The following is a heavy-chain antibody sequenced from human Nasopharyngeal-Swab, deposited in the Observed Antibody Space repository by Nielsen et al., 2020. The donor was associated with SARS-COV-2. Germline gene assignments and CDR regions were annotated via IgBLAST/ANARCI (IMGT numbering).Heavy chain of an antibody. Sequence: GESLKISCEASGFTFSNYNMNWVRQAPAKGLEWVSSISRSGAYIFYTESVEGRFTISRDNADNSLYLQMNNLRAEDTAVYYWARGAEVEWQRFSESDIWGQGTMVTVSS. CDR1: GFTFSNYN. J-gene: IGHJ3*02. CDR2: ISRSGAYI. D-gene: IGHD5-12*01. CDR3: ARGAEVEWQRFSESDI. V-gene: IGHV3-21*01.